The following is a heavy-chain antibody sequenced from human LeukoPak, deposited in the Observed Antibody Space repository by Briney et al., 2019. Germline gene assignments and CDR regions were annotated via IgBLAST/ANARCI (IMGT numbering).Heavy chain of an antibody. CDR2: ISHDGII. Sequence: GGSLRLSCETAGFTFSSYVMHWVRRTPGKGLVWVSRISHDGIISYADSVKGRFTISRDNAKNSLFLQMNSLRADDTAVYYCSKGGGYVRMDVWGQGTTVTVSS. CDR3: SKGGGYVRMDV. D-gene: IGHD5-12*01. V-gene: IGHV3-74*01. J-gene: IGHJ6*02. CDR1: GFTFSSYV.